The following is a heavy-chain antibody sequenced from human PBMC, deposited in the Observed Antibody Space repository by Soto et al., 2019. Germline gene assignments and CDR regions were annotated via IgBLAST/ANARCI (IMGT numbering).Heavy chain of an antibody. D-gene: IGHD6-19*01. V-gene: IGHV1-69*13. CDR3: ASASSGWFRFDY. J-gene: IGHJ4*02. Sequence: GASVKVSCNASASTFSSYAISWVRQAPGQGLEWMGGIIPIFGTANYAQKFQGRVTITADESTSTAYMELSSLRSEDTAVYYCASASSGWFRFDYWGQGTLVTVSS. CDR1: ASTFSSYA. CDR2: IIPIFGTA.